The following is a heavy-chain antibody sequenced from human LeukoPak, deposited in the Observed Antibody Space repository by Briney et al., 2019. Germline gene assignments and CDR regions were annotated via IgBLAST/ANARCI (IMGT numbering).Heavy chain of an antibody. V-gene: IGHV1-18*01. J-gene: IGHJ3*02. CDR2: ISAYNGNT. CDR1: GYTFTSYG. D-gene: IGHD3-10*01. Sequence: GASVKVSCKASGYTFTSYGISWVRQAPGQGLEWVGWISAYNGNTNSAQKLQGRVAMTTYTSTSTAYMELRSLRSDDTDVYYCAGLWFGECGDAFDIWGQGTMVTVSS. CDR3: AGLWFGECGDAFDI.